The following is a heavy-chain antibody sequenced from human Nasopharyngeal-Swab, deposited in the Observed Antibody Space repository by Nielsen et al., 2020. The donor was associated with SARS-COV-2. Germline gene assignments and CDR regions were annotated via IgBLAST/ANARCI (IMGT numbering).Heavy chain of an antibody. J-gene: IGHJ4*02. CDR3: ARDDGQWLKPVYYFDY. CDR2: ISSSSSYI. V-gene: IGHV3-21*01. CDR1: GFTFSSYS. D-gene: IGHD6-19*01. Sequence: GESLKISCAASGFTFSSYSMNWVRQAPGKGLEWVSSISSSSSYIYYADSVKGRFTISRDNAKNSLYLQMNSLRAEDTAVYYCARDDGQWLKPVYYFDYWGQGTLVTVSS.